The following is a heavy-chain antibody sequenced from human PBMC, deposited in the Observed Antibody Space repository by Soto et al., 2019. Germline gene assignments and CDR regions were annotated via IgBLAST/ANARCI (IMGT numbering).Heavy chain of an antibody. CDR2: IYYSGST. J-gene: IGHJ6*03. V-gene: IGHV4-59*08. Sequence: QVQLQESGPGLVKPSETLSLNCSVSGGSISGHYWSWVRQTPGKGLEWIGYIYYSGSTNYNPSLKSRVTISVDTSKNHFSLRLTSVTAADTAVHYCARGPYYDLIWKYYYMDVWGKGTTVTVSS. CDR3: ARGPYYDLIWKYYYMDV. CDR1: GGSISGHY. D-gene: IGHD3-16*01.